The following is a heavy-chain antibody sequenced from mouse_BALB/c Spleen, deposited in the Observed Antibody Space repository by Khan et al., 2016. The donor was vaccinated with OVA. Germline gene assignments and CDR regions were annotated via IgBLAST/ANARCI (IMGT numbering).Heavy chain of an antibody. CDR2: IWGGGGT. V-gene: IGHV2-6-4*01. Sequence: QVQLKQSGPGLVAPSQSLSITCTVSGFSLSRYNVHWVRQPPGTGLEWLGMIWGGGGTDYNSTLISRLSIRKDNSKSQVLLKMNSLQTDDTAMYYCARAYYRYDGYDAMDYWGQGTSVTGSS. D-gene: IGHD2-14*01. J-gene: IGHJ4*01. CDR3: ARAYYRYDGYDAMDY. CDR1: GFSLSRYN.